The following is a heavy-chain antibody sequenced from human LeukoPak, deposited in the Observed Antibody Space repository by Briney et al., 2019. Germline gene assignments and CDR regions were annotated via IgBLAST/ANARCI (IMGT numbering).Heavy chain of an antibody. J-gene: IGHJ4*02. CDR1: GFTFYDYA. D-gene: IGHD3-22*01. CDR2: ISWNSGSI. Sequence: GGSLRLSCAASGFTFYDYAMHWVRQAPGKGLEWVSGISWNSGSIGYADSVKGRFTISRDNAKNSLYLQMNSLRAEDTALYYCAIYDGYFDYWGQGTLVTVSS. V-gene: IGHV3-9*01. CDR3: AIYDGYFDY.